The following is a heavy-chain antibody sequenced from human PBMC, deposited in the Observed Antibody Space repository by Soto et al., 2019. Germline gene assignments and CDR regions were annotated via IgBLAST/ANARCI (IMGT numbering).Heavy chain of an antibody. CDR2: IKQDGSEK. CDR1: GFTFSSYW. CDR3: AREVLWAGYYDYIWGSYRASKNDAFDI. Sequence: GGSLRLSCAASGFTFSSYWMSWVRQAPGKGLEWVANIKQDGSEKYYVDSVKGRLTISRDNAKNSLYLQMNSLRAEDTAVYYCAREVLWAGYYDYIWGSYRASKNDAFDIWGQGTMVTVSS. D-gene: IGHD3-16*02. J-gene: IGHJ3*02. V-gene: IGHV3-7*01.